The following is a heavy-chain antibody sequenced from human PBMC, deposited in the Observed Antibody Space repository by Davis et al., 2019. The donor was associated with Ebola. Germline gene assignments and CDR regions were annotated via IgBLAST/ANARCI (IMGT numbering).Heavy chain of an antibody. J-gene: IGHJ4*02. V-gene: IGHV4-34*01. CDR1: GGSFSGYY. CDR2: ISHSGSA. D-gene: IGHD5-24*01. CDR3: AGTRDGYNYLGY. Sequence: PSETLSLTCDFYGGSFSGYYWSWIRQPPGKGLEWIGEISHSGSANYNPSLKSRVTISVDTSKNQFSLNPRSVTAADTAVYYCAGTRDGYNYLGYWGQGTLVTVSS.